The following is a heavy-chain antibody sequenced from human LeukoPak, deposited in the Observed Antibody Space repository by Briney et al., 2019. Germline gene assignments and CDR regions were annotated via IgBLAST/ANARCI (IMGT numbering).Heavy chain of an antibody. J-gene: IGHJ5*02. V-gene: IGHV4-31*03. CDR2: IYYSGNT. Sequence: SETLSLTCSVSGGSITSGGYYWSWIRQHPGKGLEWIGYIYYSGNTYYNPSLKSRVAISLDTSKNQFSLKVNSVTVADTAVYYCARQGSGWFFPWGQGTLDTVSS. CDR1: GGSITSGGYY. D-gene: IGHD6-19*01. CDR3: ARQGSGWFFP.